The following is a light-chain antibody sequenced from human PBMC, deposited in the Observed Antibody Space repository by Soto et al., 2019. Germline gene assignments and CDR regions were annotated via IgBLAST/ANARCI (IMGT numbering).Light chain of an antibody. CDR3: QQYGSAPNA. Sequence: EIVLTQYPGTLSLSPGERATLSCRASQSISSTYLAWYQQKPGQAPRLLISGASSRATGIPDRFSGSGSGTDFTLTISRLEPEDFAVYYCQQYGSAPNAFGQGTRLETK. J-gene: IGKJ5*01. V-gene: IGKV3-20*01. CDR2: GAS. CDR1: QSISSTY.